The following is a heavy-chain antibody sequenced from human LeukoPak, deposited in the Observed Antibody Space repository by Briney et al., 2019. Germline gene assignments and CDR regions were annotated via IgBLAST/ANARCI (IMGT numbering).Heavy chain of an antibody. J-gene: IGHJ5*02. CDR2: IHHRGST. CDR1: GYSTSSGYQ. V-gene: IGHV4-38-2*02. CDR3: ARDPRWLTPDCTSTSCYENYFDP. Sequence: SDTLSLACGIPGYSTSSGYQWAWIRQTPGKWPEWTGTIHHRGSTPHNPSLKSRNTISVETAKNQLSLNMYSVTAADTAVYYCARDPRWLTPDCTSTSCYENYFDPWGQGTLVTVSS. D-gene: IGHD2-2*01.